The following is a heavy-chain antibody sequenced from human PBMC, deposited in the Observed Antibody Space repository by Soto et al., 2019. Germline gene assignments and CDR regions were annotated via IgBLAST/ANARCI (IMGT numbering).Heavy chain of an antibody. V-gene: IGHV3-48*03. CDR3: ARGNGDYYFDY. Sequence: GGSLRLSCAASGFTFSGYEMNWVRQAPGKGLEWVSYISSSGSTIYYADSVKGRFTISRDNAKNSLYLQMNSLRAEDTAVYYCARGNGDYYFDYWGQGTLVTVSS. CDR2: ISSSGSTI. J-gene: IGHJ4*02. CDR1: GFTFSGYE. D-gene: IGHD4-17*01.